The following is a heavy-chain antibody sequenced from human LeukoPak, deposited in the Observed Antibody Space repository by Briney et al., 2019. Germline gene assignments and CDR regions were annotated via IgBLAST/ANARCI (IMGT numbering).Heavy chain of an antibody. CDR3: ASPAIVDAFDI. Sequence: SETLSLTSGVYGGSFSGHYWSWIRQPPGRGLEWIGEINTSGSTKNNPSLKSRVTISLDPSTHPRSLKLSSVTAADPAVYYCASPAIVDAFDIWGQGTMVTVSS. J-gene: IGHJ3*02. CDR1: GGSFSGHY. D-gene: IGHD2-15*01. CDR2: INTSGST. V-gene: IGHV4-34*01.